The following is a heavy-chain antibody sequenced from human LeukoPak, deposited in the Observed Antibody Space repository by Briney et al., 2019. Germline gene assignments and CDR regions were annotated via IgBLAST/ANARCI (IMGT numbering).Heavy chain of an antibody. Sequence: SETLSLTCTVSGGSISSYYWSWIRQPPGKGLEWIGYIYCSGSTNYNPSLKSRVTISVDTSKNQFSLKLSSVTAADTAVYYCARQYCSGGSCYWYFDLWGRGTLVTVSS. D-gene: IGHD2-15*01. V-gene: IGHV4-59*01. CDR2: IYCSGST. CDR1: GGSISSYY. J-gene: IGHJ2*01. CDR3: ARQYCSGGSCYWYFDL.